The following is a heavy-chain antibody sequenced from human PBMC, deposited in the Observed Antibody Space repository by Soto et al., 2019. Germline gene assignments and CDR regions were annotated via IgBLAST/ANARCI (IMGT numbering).Heavy chain of an antibody. J-gene: IGHJ6*02. CDR2: FDPEDGET. CDR1: GYTLTELS. D-gene: IGHD3-3*01. CDR3: ATNLQAHYDFWSGYKLYGMDV. V-gene: IGHV1-24*01. Sequence: ASVKVSCKVSGYTLTELSMHWVRQAPGKGLEWMGGFDPEDGETIYAQKFQGRVTMTEDTSTDTAYMELSSLRSEDTAVYYCATNLQAHYDFWSGYKLYGMDVWGQGTTVTVSS.